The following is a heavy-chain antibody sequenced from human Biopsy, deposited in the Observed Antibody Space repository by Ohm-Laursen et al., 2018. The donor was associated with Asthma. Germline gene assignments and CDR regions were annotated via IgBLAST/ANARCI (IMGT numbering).Heavy chain of an antibody. V-gene: IGHV3-30*04. CDR1: RFTYE. Sequence: SLRLSCTASRFTYETHWVRQAPGKGLEWVAVISYDGSSIYYADSVKGRFTISRDNSKNTLSLQMNSLTAEDTAVYYWAKEGVAGTHIEDWGQGTLVTVSS. D-gene: IGHD6-19*01. CDR3: AKEGVAGTHIED. J-gene: IGHJ4*02. CDR2: ISYDGSSI.